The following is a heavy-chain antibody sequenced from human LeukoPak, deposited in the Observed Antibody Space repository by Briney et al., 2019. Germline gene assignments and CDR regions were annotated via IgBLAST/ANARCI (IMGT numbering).Heavy chain of an antibody. V-gene: IGHV4-59*01. Sequence: SETLSLTCTVSGGSLSSYYWSWLRQPPGKGLEWIGYIYYSGSTNYNPSLKSRVTISVDTSKIQFSLKLSSVTAADTAVYYCARSLFYGDYGYYFDYWGQGTLVTVSS. J-gene: IGHJ4*02. D-gene: IGHD4-17*01. CDR1: GGSLSSYY. CDR3: ARSLFYGDYGYYFDY. CDR2: IYYSGST.